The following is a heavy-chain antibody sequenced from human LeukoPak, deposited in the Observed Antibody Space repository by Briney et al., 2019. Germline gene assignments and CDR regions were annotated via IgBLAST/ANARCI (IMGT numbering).Heavy chain of an antibody. CDR1: GGSISSYY. D-gene: IGHD2-8*02. Sequence: PSETLSLTCTVPGGSISSYYWSWIRQPPGKGLEWIAYISDIGSINYNPSLKSRVTISLDTSKNQFSLKLSSVTAADTAVYYCAGHHPRNTVDFWGQGTLVTVSS. J-gene: IGHJ4*02. CDR2: ISDIGSI. CDR3: AGHHPRNTVDF. V-gene: IGHV4-59*08.